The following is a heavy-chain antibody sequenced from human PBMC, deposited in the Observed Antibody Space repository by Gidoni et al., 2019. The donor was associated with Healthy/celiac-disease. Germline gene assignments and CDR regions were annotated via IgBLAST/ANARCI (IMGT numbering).Heavy chain of an antibody. J-gene: IGHJ2*01. V-gene: IGHV2-26*01. CDR2: IFSNDEK. D-gene: IGHD6-13*01. CDR1: GFSLSNARMG. CDR3: ARQYSSSQYDWYFDL. Sequence: QVTLKASGPVLVKPTETLTLTCTVSGFSLSNARMGVSWIRQPPGKALEWLAHIFSNDEKSYSTSLKSRLTISKDTSKSQVVLTMTNMDPVDTATYYCARQYSSSQYDWYFDLWGRGTLVTVSS.